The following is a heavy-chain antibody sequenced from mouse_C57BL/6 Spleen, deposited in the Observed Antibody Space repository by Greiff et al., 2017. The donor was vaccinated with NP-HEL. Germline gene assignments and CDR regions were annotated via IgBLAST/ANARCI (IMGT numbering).Heavy chain of an antibody. D-gene: IGHD1-2*01. Sequence: EVQLQQSGPELVKPGASVKISCKASGYSFTGYYMNWVKQSPEKSLEWIGEINPSTGGTTYNQKFKAKATLTVDKSSSTAYMQLKSLTSEDSAVYYCASSLPSNYWGQGTLVTVSA. CDR1: GYSFTGYY. CDR2: INPSTGGT. V-gene: IGHV1-42*01. CDR3: ASSLPSNY. J-gene: IGHJ3*01.